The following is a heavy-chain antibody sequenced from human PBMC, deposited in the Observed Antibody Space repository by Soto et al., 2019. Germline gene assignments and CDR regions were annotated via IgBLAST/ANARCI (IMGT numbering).Heavy chain of an antibody. J-gene: IGHJ5*02. D-gene: IGHD6-19*01. CDR3: ARDGVPGLAVGWWLVLKDGLNGWFYP. CDR1: GYTFTSYA. V-gene: IGHV1-3*01. CDR2: INAGNGNT. Sequence: QVQLVQSGAEVKKPGASVKVSCKASGYTFTSYAMHWVRQAPGQRLEWMGWINAGNGNTKYSQKFQGRVTITRDTTASTAYMELSSLRSEDTAVYYCARDGVPGLAVGWWLVLKDGLNGWFYPWGQGTLVTVSS.